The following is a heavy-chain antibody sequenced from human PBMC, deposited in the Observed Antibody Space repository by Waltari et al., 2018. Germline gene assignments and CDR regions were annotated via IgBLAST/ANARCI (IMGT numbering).Heavy chain of an antibody. CDR2: IYPGDSDT. V-gene: IGHV5-51*01. CDR1: GYSFTSYW. Sequence: EVQLVQSGAEVKKPGESLKISCKGSGYSFTSYWIGWVPQMPGKGLEWMGIIYPGDSDTRYSPSFQGQVTISADKSISTAYLQWSSLKASDTAMYYCARHLPERYYYDGSGYPHYYYYMDVWGKGTTVTVSS. D-gene: IGHD3-22*01. CDR3: ARHLPERYYYDGSGYPHYYYYMDV. J-gene: IGHJ6*03.